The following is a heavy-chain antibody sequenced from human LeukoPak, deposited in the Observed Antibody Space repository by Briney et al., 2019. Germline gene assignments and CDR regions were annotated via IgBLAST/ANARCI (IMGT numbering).Heavy chain of an antibody. CDR1: GFTVSSNY. J-gene: IGHJ3*02. V-gene: IGHV3-66*01. CDR3: ARDLKDAFDI. CDR2: IYSGGST. Sequence: PGGSLRLSCAASGFTVSSNYMSWVRQAPGKGLEWGSVIYSGGSTYYADSVKGRFTISRDNSKNTLHLQMNSLRAEDTAVYYCARDLKDAFDIWGQGTMVTVSS.